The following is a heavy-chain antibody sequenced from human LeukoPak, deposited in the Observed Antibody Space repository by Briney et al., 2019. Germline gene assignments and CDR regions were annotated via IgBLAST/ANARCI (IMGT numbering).Heavy chain of an antibody. D-gene: IGHD1-7*01. J-gene: IGHJ6*02. CDR2: IHYSGST. CDR1: CGFISYWY. CDR3: SGHWVGPSTTYYYYRIDV. Sequence: PSETLSLTCSVCCGFISYWYWWVLRQPPGKGLEWIGYIHYSGSTNYNPSLKSRVTISVDTSKNQFSLKLNSVTAADTAVYYCSGHWVGPSTTYYYYRIDVWGQGTTVTVSS. V-gene: IGHV4-59*08.